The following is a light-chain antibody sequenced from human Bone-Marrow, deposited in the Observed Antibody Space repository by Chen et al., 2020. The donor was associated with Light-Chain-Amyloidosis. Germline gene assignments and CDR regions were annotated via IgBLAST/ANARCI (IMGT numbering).Light chain of an antibody. J-gene: IGLJ2*01. V-gene: IGLV3-25*03. CDR2: RDI. CDR1: DLPTKY. CDR3: QSADSSGTYEVI. Sequence: SYELTQPPSVSVSPGQTARITCSGDDLPTKYAYWYQQKPGQAPVLVIHRDIERPSGISERFSGSSSGTTATLTIRGVQAEDEADYHCQSADSSGTYEVIFGGGTKLTVL.